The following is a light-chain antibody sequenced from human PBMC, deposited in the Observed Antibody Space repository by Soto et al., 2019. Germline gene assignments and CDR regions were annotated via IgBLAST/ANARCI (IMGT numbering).Light chain of an antibody. V-gene: IGKV1-5*03. Sequence: DIQMTQSPSTLPASVGDRVTITCPASQSISSWLAWYQQKPGKAPKLLIYTASSLESGVPSRFSGSGSGTEFTLTISSLQPDDFATYYCQQYNSAWTFGQGTKVEIK. J-gene: IGKJ1*01. CDR3: QQYNSAWT. CDR2: TAS. CDR1: QSISSW.